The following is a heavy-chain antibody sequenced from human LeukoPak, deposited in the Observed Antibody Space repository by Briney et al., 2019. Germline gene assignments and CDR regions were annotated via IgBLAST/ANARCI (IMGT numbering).Heavy chain of an antibody. CDR1: GYTFTSYY. V-gene: IGHV1-46*01. J-gene: IGHJ4*02. CDR2: INPSGGST. Sequence: ASVKVSCKASGYTFTSYYMHWVRQAPGQGLEWMGIINPSGGSTSYAQKLQGRVTMTTDTSTSTAYMELRSLRSDDTAVYYCARELAAVAGEVDYWGQGTLVTVSS. D-gene: IGHD6-19*01. CDR3: ARELAAVAGEVDY.